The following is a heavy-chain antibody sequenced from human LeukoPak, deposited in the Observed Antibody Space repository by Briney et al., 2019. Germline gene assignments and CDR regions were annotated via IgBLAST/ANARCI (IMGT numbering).Heavy chain of an antibody. D-gene: IGHD3-10*01. CDR3: ARRGGSTATGYYFDY. J-gene: IGHJ4*02. Sequence: GGSLRLSCAASGFTFSNAWMSWVRQAPGKGLEWVSYISSSTSYTNYADSVKGRLTISRDNAKNSLFLHMNSLRAEDTAMYYCARRGGSTATGYYFDYWGQGTLVTVSS. CDR2: ISSSTSYT. V-gene: IGHV3-11*06. CDR1: GFTFSNAW.